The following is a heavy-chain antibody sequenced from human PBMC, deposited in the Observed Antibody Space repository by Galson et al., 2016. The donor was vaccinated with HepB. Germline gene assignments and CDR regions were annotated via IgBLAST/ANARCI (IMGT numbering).Heavy chain of an antibody. Sequence: SLRLSCAASGFTFTDYAMNWVRQAPGKGLEWVSGISGSGGSTYYAGSVKGRFTISRDNSKNTLFLQMSSLRVDDAAVYYCAKENLHQDDYDYYPMDVWGQGTSVTVSS. CDR3: AKENLHQDDYDYYPMDV. CDR2: ISGSGGST. V-gene: IGHV3-23*01. D-gene: IGHD2-2*01. J-gene: IGHJ6*02. CDR1: GFTFTDYA.